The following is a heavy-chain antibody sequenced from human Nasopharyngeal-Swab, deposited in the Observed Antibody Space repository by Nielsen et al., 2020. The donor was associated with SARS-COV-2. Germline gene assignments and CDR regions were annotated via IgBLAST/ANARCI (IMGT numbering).Heavy chain of an antibody. CDR3: ARDRFSSGKDP. D-gene: IGHD3-22*01. CDR2: INHSGST. V-gene: IGHV4-34*01. Sequence: WIRQPPGKGLEWIGEINHSGSTNYNPSLKSRVTISVDTSKNQFSLKLSSVTAADTAVYCCARDRFSSGKDPWGQGTLVTVSS. J-gene: IGHJ5*02.